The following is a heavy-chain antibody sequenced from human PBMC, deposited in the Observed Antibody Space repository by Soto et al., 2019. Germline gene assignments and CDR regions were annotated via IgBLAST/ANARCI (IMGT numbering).Heavy chain of an antibody. V-gene: IGHV2-5*02. D-gene: IGHD1-1*01. CDR3: VQMEPRTAIFDP. CDR2: IYWDDDK. J-gene: IGHJ5*02. CDR1: GLAVTTTRLG. Sequence: QITMKESGPTLVKPTQTVTLTCTVSGLAVTTTRLGVSWIRQPPGKALEWLAGIYWDDDKRYNPPLSTRLSITKDTAENKAVLTMTDMDPSDTASYYGVQMEPRTAIFDPWGQGSQVTVSS.